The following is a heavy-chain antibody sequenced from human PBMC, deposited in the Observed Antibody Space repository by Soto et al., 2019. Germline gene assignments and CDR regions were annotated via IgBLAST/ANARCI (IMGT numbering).Heavy chain of an antibody. D-gene: IGHD1-20*01. CDR3: AKEFHSWNYFDY. CDR2: ISYDGSNK. V-gene: IGHV3-30*18. CDR1: GFTFSSSG. Sequence: GGSLRLSCEASGFTFSSSGMHWVRQVPGKGLEWVAVISYDGSNKFYADSVKGRFTISRDNFRNTLYLQMNSLRAEDTAVYYCAKEFHSWNYFDYWGQGTLVTVSS. J-gene: IGHJ4*02.